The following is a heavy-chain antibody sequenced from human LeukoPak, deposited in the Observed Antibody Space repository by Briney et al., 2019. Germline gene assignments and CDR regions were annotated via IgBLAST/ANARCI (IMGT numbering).Heavy chain of an antibody. CDR2: INHSGST. CDR1: GGSFSGYY. CDR3: ARGYYYDSSLPT. D-gene: IGHD3-22*01. V-gene: IGHV4-34*01. J-gene: IGHJ5*02. Sequence: SETLSLTCAVYGGSFSGYYWSWIRQPPGKGLEWIGEINHSGSTNYNPSLKSRVTISVDTSKNQFSLKLSSVTAADTAVYYCARGYYYDSSLPTWGQGTLVTVPS.